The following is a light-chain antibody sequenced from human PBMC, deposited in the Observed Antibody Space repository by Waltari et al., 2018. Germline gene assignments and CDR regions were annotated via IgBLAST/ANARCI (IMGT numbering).Light chain of an antibody. Sequence: EIVLTQSPGTLSLSPGQRVTLSCRASQSVSRALAWYQQKAGQAPRLLIYASSTRAPGVPDRFSGRGSGTDFSLTISRLEPEDFAVYYCQHYVRLPATFGQGTKVEIK. J-gene: IGKJ1*01. CDR3: QHYVRLPAT. CDR1: QSVSRA. CDR2: ASS. V-gene: IGKV3-20*01.